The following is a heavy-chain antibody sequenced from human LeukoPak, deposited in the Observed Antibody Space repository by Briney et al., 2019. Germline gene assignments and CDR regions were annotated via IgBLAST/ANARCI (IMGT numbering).Heavy chain of an antibody. J-gene: IGHJ4*02. CDR1: GGSINSGDYY. CDR3: ARKVVADTAFDF. V-gene: IGHV4-30-4*01. CDR2: IYYIGST. D-gene: IGHD2-15*01. Sequence: SETLSLTCTVSGGSINSGDYYWTWIRQPPGKGLEWIGYIYYIGSTYYNPSLKSRVTISIDTSKKQFLLDLSSVAAADTAVYYCARKVVADTAFDFWGQGTLVTVSS.